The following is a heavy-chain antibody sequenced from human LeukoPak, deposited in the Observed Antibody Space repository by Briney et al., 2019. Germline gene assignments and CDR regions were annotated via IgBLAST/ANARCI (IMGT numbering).Heavy chain of an antibody. CDR1: GYTFTSYD. J-gene: IGHJ5*02. Sequence: ASVKVSCKASGYTFTSYDINWVRQATGQGLEWMGWMNPNSGNTGYAQKFQGRVTITRNTSISTAYMELSSLRSEDTAVYYCARGRRGALYDFWSGWGETSNWFDPWGQGTLVTVSS. V-gene: IGHV1-8*03. D-gene: IGHD3-3*01. CDR3: ARGRRGALYDFWSGWGETSNWFDP. CDR2: MNPNSGNT.